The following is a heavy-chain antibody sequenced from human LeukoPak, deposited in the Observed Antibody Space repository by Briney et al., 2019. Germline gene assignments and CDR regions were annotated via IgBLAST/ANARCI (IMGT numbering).Heavy chain of an antibody. Sequence: PLASVKVSCKASGYTFTGYYMHWVRQAPGQGLEWMGWINPNSGGTNYAQKFQGRVTMTRDTSISTAYMELSSLRYDDTAVYYCAIFVLRGYWGQGTLVTVSS. CDR2: INPNSGGT. D-gene: IGHD5-12*01. CDR3: AIFVLRGY. V-gene: IGHV1-2*02. J-gene: IGHJ4*02. CDR1: GYTFTGYY.